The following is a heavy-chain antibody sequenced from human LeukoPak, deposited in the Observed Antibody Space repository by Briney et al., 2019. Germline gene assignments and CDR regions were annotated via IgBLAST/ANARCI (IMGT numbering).Heavy chain of an antibody. J-gene: IGHJ4*02. CDR1: GFTFSRYA. Sequence: GGSLRLSCAASGFTFSRYAMTWVRQAPGKGLEWVSVISDSGGSTYYVDSVKGRFTISRDSSKNTLYLQLNSLRAEDTAVYYCARSKSAATDSSDYWGQGTLVTVSS. CDR3: ARSKSAATDSSDY. D-gene: IGHD6-13*01. V-gene: IGHV3-23*01. CDR2: ISDSGGST.